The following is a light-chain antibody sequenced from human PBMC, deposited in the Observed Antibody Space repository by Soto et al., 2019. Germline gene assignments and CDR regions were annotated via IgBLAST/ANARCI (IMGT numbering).Light chain of an antibody. Sequence: IVMTQSPATLSVSPGERATLSCRASQSINSNLAWYQQKPGQAPRLLFYGASSRATDIPDRFSGSGSGTDFTLTISSLEPEDFAVYYCQQRSNWPSITFGQGTRLEVK. J-gene: IGKJ5*01. CDR1: QSINSN. CDR3: QQRSNWPSIT. CDR2: GAS. V-gene: IGKV3-11*01.